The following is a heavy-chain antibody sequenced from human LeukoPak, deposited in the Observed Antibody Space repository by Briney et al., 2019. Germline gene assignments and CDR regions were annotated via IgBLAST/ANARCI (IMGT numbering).Heavy chain of an antibody. CDR1: GYSFTSYW. Sequence: GESLQISCKVSGYSFTSYWIGWVRQMPGKGLEWIGIIYPDDSNTRYSPSFQGQVTFSVDKSISTAYLQWNTLKASDTAMYYCARQDGGTYWIDSWGQGTLVTVSS. CDR3: ARQDGGTYWIDS. CDR2: IYPDDSNT. J-gene: IGHJ5*01. D-gene: IGHD4-23*01. V-gene: IGHV5-51*01.